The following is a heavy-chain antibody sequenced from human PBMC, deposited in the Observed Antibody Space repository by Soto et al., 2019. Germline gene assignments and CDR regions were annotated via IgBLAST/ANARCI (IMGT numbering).Heavy chain of an antibody. V-gene: IGHV3-64D*08. CDR2: ISSNGGST. CDR1: GFTFSSYA. CDR3: VKPPGIAAAGPNYFDY. Sequence: GGSLRLSCSASGFTFSSYAMHWVRQAPGKGLEYVSAISSNGGSTYYADSVKGRFTISRDNSKNTLYLQMSSLRAEDTAVHYCVKPPGIAAAGPNYFDYWGQGTLVTVSS. D-gene: IGHD6-13*01. J-gene: IGHJ4*02.